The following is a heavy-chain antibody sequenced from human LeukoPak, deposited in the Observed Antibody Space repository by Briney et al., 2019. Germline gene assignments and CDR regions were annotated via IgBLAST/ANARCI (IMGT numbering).Heavy chain of an antibody. V-gene: IGHV3-74*01. D-gene: IGHD1-26*01. Sequence: QPGGSLRLSCTASGFTFSRYWMHWVRQVPGKGLVWVSRINSDGSSTTYADSVKGRFSISRDDSKNTLYLEMNSLRAEDTALYYCAKNRGVFSGSYRYDAFDIRGQGTMVTVSS. CDR2: INSDGSST. CDR1: GFTFSRYW. J-gene: IGHJ3*02. CDR3: AKNRGVFSGSYRYDAFDI.